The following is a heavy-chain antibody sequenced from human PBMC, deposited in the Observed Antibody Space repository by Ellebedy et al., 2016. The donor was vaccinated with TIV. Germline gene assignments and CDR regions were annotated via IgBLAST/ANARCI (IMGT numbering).Heavy chain of an antibody. J-gene: IGHJ4*02. V-gene: IGHV1-69*04. CDR1: GGTFSSYA. CDR2: IIPILGIA. Sequence: AASVKVSCKASGGTFSSYAISWVRQAPGQGLEWMGRIIPILGIANYAQKFQGRVTITADKSTSTAYMELSSLRSEDTAVYYCARVPDSYGYPDYWGQGTLVTVSS. CDR3: ARVPDSYGYPDY. D-gene: IGHD5-18*01.